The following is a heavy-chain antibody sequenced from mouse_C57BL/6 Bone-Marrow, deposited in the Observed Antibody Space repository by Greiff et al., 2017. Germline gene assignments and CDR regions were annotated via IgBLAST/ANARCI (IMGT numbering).Heavy chain of an antibody. V-gene: IGHV1-64*01. CDR3: ARCGWVHEDYYAMDY. CDR1: GYTFTSYW. Sequence: QVQLQQPGAELVKPGASVKLSCKASGYTFTSYWMHWVKQRPGQGLEWIGMIHPNSGSTNYNEKFKSKATLTVDKSSSTAYMQLSSLTSEDSAVYYCARCGWVHEDYYAMDYWGQGTSVTVSS. CDR2: IHPNSGST. J-gene: IGHJ4*01. D-gene: IGHD1-1*02.